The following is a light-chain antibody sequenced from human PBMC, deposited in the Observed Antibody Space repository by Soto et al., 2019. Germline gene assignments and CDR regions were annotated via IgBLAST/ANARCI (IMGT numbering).Light chain of an antibody. CDR3: QQYNLDHYT. J-gene: IGKJ2*01. Sequence: DIQMTQSPSTLSASVGDRVIVTCRASQSIVNWLAWYQQKPGKAPKLLISDASKLESGVPSRFSGVGSGTEFTLTISRLQPDDSATYFCQQYNLDHYTFGQGTKLEIK. V-gene: IGKV1-5*01. CDR2: DAS. CDR1: QSIVNW.